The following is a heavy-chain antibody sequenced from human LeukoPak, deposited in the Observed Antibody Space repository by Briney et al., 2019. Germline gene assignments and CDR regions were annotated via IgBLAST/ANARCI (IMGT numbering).Heavy chain of an antibody. CDR3: AKDSVGSWTLFDY. Sequence: PGGSLRLSCAASGFTFSSYGMHWVRQAPGKGLEWVAVISYDGSNKYYADSVKGRFTISRDNSKNTLYLQMNSLRAEDTAVYYCAKDSVGSWTLFDYWGQGTLVTVSS. CDR2: ISYDGSNK. D-gene: IGHD6-13*01. CDR1: GFTFSSYG. V-gene: IGHV3-30*18. J-gene: IGHJ4*02.